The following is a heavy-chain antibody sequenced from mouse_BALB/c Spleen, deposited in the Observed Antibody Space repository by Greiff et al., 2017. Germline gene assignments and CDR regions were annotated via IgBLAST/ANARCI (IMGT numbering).Heavy chain of an antibody. CDR1: GYTFTSYW. D-gene: IGHD6-1*01. CDR2: IAPGSGST. Sequence: DLVKPGASVKLSCKASGYTFTSYWINWIKQRPGQGLEWIGRIAPGSGSTYYNEMFKGKATLTVDTSSSTAYIQLSSLSSEDSAVYFCARSTSEAMDYWGQGTSVTVSS. V-gene: IGHV1S41*01. CDR3: ARSTSEAMDY. J-gene: IGHJ4*01.